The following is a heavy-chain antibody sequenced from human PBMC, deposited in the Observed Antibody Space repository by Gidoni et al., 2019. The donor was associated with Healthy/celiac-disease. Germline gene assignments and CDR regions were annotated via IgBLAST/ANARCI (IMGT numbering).Heavy chain of an antibody. V-gene: IGHV3-21*01. J-gene: IGHJ4*02. CDR3: ARGWLGDYDVWSGYYPFDY. Sequence: GKGRFTISRDNAKNSLYLQMNSLRAEDTAVYYCARGWLGDYDVWSGYYPFDYWGQGTLVTVSS. D-gene: IGHD3-3*01.